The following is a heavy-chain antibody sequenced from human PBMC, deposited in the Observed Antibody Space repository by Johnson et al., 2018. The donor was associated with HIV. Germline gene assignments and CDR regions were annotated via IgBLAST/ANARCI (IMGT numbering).Heavy chain of an antibody. CDR1: GFTFSSYG. J-gene: IGHJ3*02. Sequence: QMLLVESGGGVVQPGGSLRLSCAAFGFTFSSYGMHWVRQAPGKGLEWVAFIRYDGSNKYYADSVKGRFTISRDNSKNTVWLQMNSLRAEDTAVYYCAKDWARIAAAQFDIWGQGTMVTVSS. D-gene: IGHD6-13*01. CDR2: IRYDGSNK. CDR3: AKDWARIAAAQFDI. V-gene: IGHV3-30*02.